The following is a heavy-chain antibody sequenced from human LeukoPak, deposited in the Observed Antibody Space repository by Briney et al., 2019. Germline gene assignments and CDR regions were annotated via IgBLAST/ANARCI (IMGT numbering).Heavy chain of an antibody. CDR3: ARDNWSGIGFYFDY. J-gene: IGHJ4*02. CDR1: GITFNNYW. Sequence: GGSLRLSCAASGITFNNYWMSWVRQAPGKGLEWVANIKQDGTEKYYVDSVKGRFTISRDNAKNSLYLQMNSLRAEDTAVYYCARDNWSGIGFYFDYWGQGTLVTVSS. D-gene: IGHD6-13*01. CDR2: IKQDGTEK. V-gene: IGHV3-7*01.